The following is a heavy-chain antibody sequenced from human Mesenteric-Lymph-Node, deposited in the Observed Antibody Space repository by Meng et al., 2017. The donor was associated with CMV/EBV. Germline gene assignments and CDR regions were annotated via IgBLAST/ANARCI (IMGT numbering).Heavy chain of an antibody. CDR2: ISSRSTYI. J-gene: IGHJ3*01. V-gene: IGHV3-21*01. CDR1: GFTFSNYG. CDR3: ARDKSFGRLAMFGSGSAFDV. Sequence: GESLKISCVVSGFTFSNYGMNWVRQAPGKGLEWVSFISSRSTYIHYGDSVKGRFIVSRDNAKNSLHLQMDGLRAEDTAIYYCARDKSFGRLAMFGSGSAFDVWGQGTTVTVSS. D-gene: IGHD3-3*01.